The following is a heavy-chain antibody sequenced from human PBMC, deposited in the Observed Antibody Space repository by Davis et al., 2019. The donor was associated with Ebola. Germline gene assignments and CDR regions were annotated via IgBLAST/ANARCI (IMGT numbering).Heavy chain of an antibody. D-gene: IGHD3-16*02. CDR2: IKTKPDGGTA. J-gene: IGHJ6*02. CDR1: GFTFGSFA. Sequence: GASLKISCAASGFTFGSFAMTWARQAPGKGLEWVGRIKTKPDGGTADYAAPVKGRFTIPRDDAKETLYLQMNSLKTEDTAVYYCTTDPGITITFREVINYYGMDIWGQGTTVTVSS. V-gene: IGHV3-15*01. CDR3: TTDPGITITFREVINYYGMDI.